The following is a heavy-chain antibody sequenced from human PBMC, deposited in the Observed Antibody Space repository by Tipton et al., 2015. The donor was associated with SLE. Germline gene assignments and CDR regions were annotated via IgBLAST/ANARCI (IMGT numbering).Heavy chain of an antibody. CDR1: GGSISTSSYY. V-gene: IGHV4-39*01. CDR2: LYYSGST. D-gene: IGHD3-3*01. CDR3: AKTRMRYDFWSGRSHDAFDI. Sequence: TLSLTCTVSGGSISTSSYYWGWIRQPPGKGLEWIGSLYYSGSTYYNPSLKSRVTISVDTSKNQLSLKLISVTAADTAMYYCAKTRMRYDFWSGRSHDAFDIWGQGTMVSVSS. J-gene: IGHJ3*02.